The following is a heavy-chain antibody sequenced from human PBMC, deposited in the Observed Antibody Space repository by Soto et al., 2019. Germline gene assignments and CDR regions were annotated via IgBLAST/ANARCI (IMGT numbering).Heavy chain of an antibody. Sequence: GVSLRLSCAASGFTFITYSMNWVRQAPGKGLEWVSSISSASTYIYYADSVKGRFTISRDNAKNSLYLQMNSLRAEDTAVYYCARDQVGALYYYYYGMDVWGQGTTVTVSS. CDR2: ISSASTYI. J-gene: IGHJ6*02. D-gene: IGHD1-26*01. CDR3: ARDQVGALYYYYYGMDV. V-gene: IGHV3-21*01. CDR1: GFTFITYS.